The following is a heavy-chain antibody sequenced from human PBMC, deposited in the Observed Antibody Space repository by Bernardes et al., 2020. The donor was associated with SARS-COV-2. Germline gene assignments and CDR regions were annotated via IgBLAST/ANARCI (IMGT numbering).Heavy chain of an antibody. V-gene: IGHV3-33*01. CDR1: GFTFTNYC. D-gene: IGHD2-8*02. J-gene: IGHJ6*02. Sequence: GSLRLPCAASGFTFTNYCMHWVRQAPGKGLEWVAVIWYDGSTKYYTDSVKGRFTIPRDNSKNMLYLQMNGLREEDTAIYYCARRFCTASGCSANFYGLGVWGLGTTVIVSS. CDR3: ARRFCTASGCSANFYGLGV. CDR2: IWYDGSTK.